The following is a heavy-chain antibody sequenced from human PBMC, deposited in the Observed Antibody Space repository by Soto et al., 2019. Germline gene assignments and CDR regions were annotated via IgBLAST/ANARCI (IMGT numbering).Heavy chain of an antibody. J-gene: IGHJ5*02. CDR1: GGSFSGYY. CDR3: ARAMETLERRDYSVRRWFDP. Sequence: SETLSLTCAVYGGSFSGYYWSWIRQPPGKGLEWIGEINHSGSTNYNPSLKSRVTISVDTSKNQFSLKLSSVTAADTAVYYCARAMETLERRDYSVRRWFDPWGQGTLVTVSS. V-gene: IGHV4-34*01. D-gene: IGHD1-1*01. CDR2: INHSGST.